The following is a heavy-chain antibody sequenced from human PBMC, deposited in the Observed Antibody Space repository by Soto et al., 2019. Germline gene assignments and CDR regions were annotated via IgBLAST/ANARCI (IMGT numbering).Heavy chain of an antibody. V-gene: IGHV1-2*02. D-gene: IGHD5-18*01. CDR1: AKTFTGYY. CDR2: INPKSGGT. CDR3: ARVYPSDTRYGYVGNNWFDP. J-gene: IGHJ5*02. Sequence: WASVKVSCKASAKTFTGYYLHRVRQAPGPGLEWMAWINPKSGGTNYVQNFQGRVTMTRDTSTSTVYMELSSLRSEDTAVYYCARVYPSDTRYGYVGNNWFDPWGQGTLVTVSS.